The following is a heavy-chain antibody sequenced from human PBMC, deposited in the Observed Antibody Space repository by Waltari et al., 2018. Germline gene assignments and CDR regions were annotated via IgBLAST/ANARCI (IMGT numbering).Heavy chain of an antibody. Sequence: EVQLVESGGGLVQPGGSLRLSCVASGFTFSTNATSWVRPAPGKGVEWISSICASAGCAYCADSVKGRFTISRDNSKNTLYLQANTLGAEDTAVYYCADAGCGEPKAYWGQGTLVTVSS. CDR2: ICASAGCA. J-gene: IGHJ4*02. CDR3: ADAGCGEPKAY. V-gene: IGHV3-23*04. CDR1: GFTFSTNA. D-gene: IGHD2-21*01.